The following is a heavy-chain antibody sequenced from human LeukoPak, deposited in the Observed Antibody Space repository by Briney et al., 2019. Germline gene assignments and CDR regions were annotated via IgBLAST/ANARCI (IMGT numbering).Heavy chain of an antibody. D-gene: IGHD2-8*01. CDR1: GFTFSSQA. Sequence: GGSLRLSCAASGFTFSSQAMNWVRQAPGKGLEWVSTVSGSGTNTYYANSVRGRFTISSDHSKSTVYLQMNSLRAEDTAVYYCARNAGLDYWGQGILATVSS. J-gene: IGHJ4*02. V-gene: IGHV3-23*01. CDR3: ARNAGLDY. CDR2: VSGSGTNT.